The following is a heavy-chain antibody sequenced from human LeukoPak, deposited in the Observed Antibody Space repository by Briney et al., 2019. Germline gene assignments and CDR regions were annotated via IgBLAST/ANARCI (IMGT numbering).Heavy chain of an antibody. J-gene: IGHJ4*02. D-gene: IGHD3/OR15-3a*01. V-gene: IGHV3-74*01. CDR2: INSDGSPT. CDR3: ARGTGYSVSDY. CDR1: GFTFSSYW. Sequence: GGSLRLSCAASGFTFSSYWMHWVRQAPGKGLVWVSRINSDGSPTAYADSVKGRFTISRDNAKNTLYLQMNSLRAEDTAVYYCARGTGYSVSDYWGQGTLVTVSS.